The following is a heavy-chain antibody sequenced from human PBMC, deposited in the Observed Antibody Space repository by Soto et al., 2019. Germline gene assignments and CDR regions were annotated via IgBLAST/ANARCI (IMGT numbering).Heavy chain of an antibody. Sequence: QVQLVESGGSMVQPGRSLRLSCEASGFTFTSYAMHWVRQAPGKGLEWVAVISYDGINEYYADSVKGRFTISRDNSKNTLFLQMSSLRVEDTAVYYCARDRLRLGELSLIGYFDYWGQGTLVTVSS. D-gene: IGHD3-16*02. CDR2: ISYDGINE. J-gene: IGHJ4*02. V-gene: IGHV3-30*15. CDR3: ARDRLRLGELSLIGYFDY. CDR1: GFTFTSYA.